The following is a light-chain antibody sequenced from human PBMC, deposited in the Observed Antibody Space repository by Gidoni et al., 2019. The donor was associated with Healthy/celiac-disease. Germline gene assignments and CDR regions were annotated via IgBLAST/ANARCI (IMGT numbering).Light chain of an antibody. V-gene: IGLV4-69*01. CDR3: QTWGTGIQV. CDR2: LSSDGSH. J-gene: IGLJ2*01. Sequence: QLVLTQSPSASASLGASVKPTCTLSSGHSSYAIAWHQQQPEKGPRYLMKLSSDGSHSKGDGIPDRFSGSSSGAERYLTISSLQSEDEADYYCQTWGTGIQVFGGGTKLTVL. CDR1: SGHSSYA.